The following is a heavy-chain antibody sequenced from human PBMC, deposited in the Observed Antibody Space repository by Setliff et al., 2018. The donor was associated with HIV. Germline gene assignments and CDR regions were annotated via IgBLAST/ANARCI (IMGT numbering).Heavy chain of an antibody. J-gene: IGHJ4*02. CDR2: INPGHGTT. Sequence: ASVKVSCKASGYSFNTYYIHWIRQAPGQGLEWMGIINPGHGTTHYALQFRDRVTMTSDTSTSTVYMELTSLTSEDTAMYYCARTQDGPGGNYFNLWGQGTLVTVSS. CDR1: GYSFNTYY. D-gene: IGHD3-16*01. CDR3: ARTQDGPGGNYFNL. V-gene: IGHV1-46*02.